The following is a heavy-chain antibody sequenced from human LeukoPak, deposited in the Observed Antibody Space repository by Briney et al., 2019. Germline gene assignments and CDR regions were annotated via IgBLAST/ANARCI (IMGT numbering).Heavy chain of an antibody. D-gene: IGHD2-2*01. V-gene: IGHV4-59*01. CDR2: FYYSGNT. J-gene: IGHJ4*02. CDR3: ARGYQLLPFDY. Sequence: SETLSLTCTVSGGSISSYYWSWIRQPPGKGLEWIGSFYYSGNTNYNPFLKSRVTISVDTSKNQFSLQLSSVTAADTAVYYCARGYQLLPFDYWGQGTLVTVSS. CDR1: GGSISSYY.